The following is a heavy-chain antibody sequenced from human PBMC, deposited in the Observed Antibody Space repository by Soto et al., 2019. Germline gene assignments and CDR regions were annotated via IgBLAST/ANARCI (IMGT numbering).Heavy chain of an antibody. CDR2: VSYDGVDK. Sequence: QVQLVESGGGVVPPGRSLRLSCAASGFTFSTSVMHWVRQAPGKGLAWVTLVSYDGVDKKYADSVKGRFTISRDNSRDTLYLELNSQGPQDTAVYFCAKEGSESYYANWGQGTLVTVSS. V-gene: IGHV3-30-3*01. CDR3: AKEGSESYYAN. D-gene: IGHD1-26*01. CDR1: GFTFSTSV. J-gene: IGHJ4*02.